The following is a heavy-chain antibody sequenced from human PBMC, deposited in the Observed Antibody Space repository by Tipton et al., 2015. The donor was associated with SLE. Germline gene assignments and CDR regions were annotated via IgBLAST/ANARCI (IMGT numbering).Heavy chain of an antibody. CDR3: ARVVSTGVGGRGYFDY. Sequence: LRLSCTVSGGSISDSRYYLGWIRQPPGKGPEWIGSMSYTGDTYYNPSLKSRVTISVGTSKNQFSLKLSSVTAADTAVYYCARVVSTGVGGRGYFDYWGQGTLVTVSS. CDR1: GGSISDSRYY. D-gene: IGHD5/OR15-5a*01. CDR2: MSYTGDT. V-gene: IGHV4-39*07. J-gene: IGHJ4*02.